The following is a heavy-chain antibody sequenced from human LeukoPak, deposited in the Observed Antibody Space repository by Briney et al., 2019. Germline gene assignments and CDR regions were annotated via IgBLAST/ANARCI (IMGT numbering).Heavy chain of an antibody. V-gene: IGHV3-21*01. Sequence: GGSLRLSCAASGFTFSSYSMNWVRQAPGKGLEWVSSISSSSSYIYYADSVKGRFTISRDNAKNSLYLQMNSLRAEDTAVYYCARDQGRWLQSGHALDIWGQGTMVTVSS. J-gene: IGHJ3*02. CDR1: GFTFSSYS. D-gene: IGHD5-24*01. CDR2: ISSSSSYI. CDR3: ARDQGRWLQSGHALDI.